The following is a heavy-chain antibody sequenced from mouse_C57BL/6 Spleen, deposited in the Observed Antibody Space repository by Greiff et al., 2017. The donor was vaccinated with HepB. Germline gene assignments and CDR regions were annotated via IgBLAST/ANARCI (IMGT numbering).Heavy chain of an antibody. CDR2: ISDGGSYT. V-gene: IGHV5-4*01. D-gene: IGHD1-1*01. CDR1: GFTFSSYA. CDR3: ARDKDYGIDY. J-gene: IGHJ2*01. Sequence: EVKLMESGGGLVKPGGSLKLSCAASGFTFSSYAMSWVRQTPEKRLEWVATISDGGSYTYYPDNVKGRFTISRDNAKNNLYLQMSHLKSEDTAMYYCARDKDYGIDYWGQGTTLTVSS.